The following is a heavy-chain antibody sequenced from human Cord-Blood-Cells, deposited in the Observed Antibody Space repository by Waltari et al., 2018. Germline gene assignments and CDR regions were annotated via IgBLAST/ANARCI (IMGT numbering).Heavy chain of an antibody. D-gene: IGHD6-19*01. V-gene: IGHV3-7*01. Sequence: EVQLVESGGVLFRPGGSLRHSGAASGLPSIANWMHSVRRAPGKGLAWVANIKQDGSEKYYVDSVKGRFTISRDNAKNSLYLQMNSLRAEDTAVYYCARDGVLAVAGFDYWGQGTLVTVSS. CDR2: IKQDGSEK. CDR3: ARDGVLAVAGFDY. J-gene: IGHJ4*02. CDR1: GLPSIANW.